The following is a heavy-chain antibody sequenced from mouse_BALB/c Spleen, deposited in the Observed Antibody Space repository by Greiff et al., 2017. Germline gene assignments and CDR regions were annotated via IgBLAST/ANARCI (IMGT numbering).Heavy chain of an antibody. CDR2: INPSSGYT. J-gene: IGHJ4*01. Sequence: AAELARPGASVKMSCKASGYTFTSYTMHWVKQRPGQGLEWIGYINPSSGYTEYNQKFKDKTTLTADKSSSTAYMQLSSLTSEDSAVYYCARAGEYGNLYAMDDWGQGTSVTVSS. V-gene: IGHV1-4*02. D-gene: IGHD2-10*02. CDR3: ARAGEYGNLYAMDD. CDR1: GYTFTSYT.